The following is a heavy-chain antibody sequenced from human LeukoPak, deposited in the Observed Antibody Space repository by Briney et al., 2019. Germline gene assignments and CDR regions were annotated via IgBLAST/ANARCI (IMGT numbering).Heavy chain of an antibody. Sequence: PGGSLRLSCAASGFTVSSNYMSWVRQAPGKGLEWVSVIYSGGSTYYADSVKGRFTISRDSSKNTLYLQMNSLRAEDTAVYYCARDFRATVANWFDPWGQGTLVTVSS. CDR2: IYSGGST. CDR1: GFTVSSNY. V-gene: IGHV3-66*01. CDR3: ARDFRATVANWFDP. D-gene: IGHD4-11*01. J-gene: IGHJ5*02.